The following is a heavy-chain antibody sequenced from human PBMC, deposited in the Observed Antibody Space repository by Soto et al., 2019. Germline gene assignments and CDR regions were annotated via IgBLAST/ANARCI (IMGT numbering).Heavy chain of an antibody. CDR3: ARILITMVRGVIIPPHYFDY. CDR2: IFSNDEK. J-gene: IGHJ4*02. Sequence: SGPTLVNPTETLTLTCTVSGFSLSNARTGVSWIRQPPGKALEWLAQIFSNDEKSYSTSLKSRLTISKDTSKSQVVLTMTNMDPVDTATYYCARILITMVRGVIIPPHYFDYWGQGTLVTVSS. V-gene: IGHV2-26*01. CDR1: GFSLSNARTG. D-gene: IGHD3-10*01.